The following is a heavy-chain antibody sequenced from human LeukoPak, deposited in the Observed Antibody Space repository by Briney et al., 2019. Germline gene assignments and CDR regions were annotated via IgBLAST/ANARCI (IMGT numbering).Heavy chain of an antibody. D-gene: IGHD5-18*01. CDR1: GFTFSRYW. V-gene: IGHV3-7*01. Sequence: GGSLRLSCAASGFTFSRYWMSWVRQAPGKGLEWVANIKQDGRVKYYVDSVKGRFTISRDNAKNSLYLQMNSLRAEDTAVYYCARFRTAMQLWKGYYFDYWGQGTLVTVSS. CDR2: IKQDGRVK. CDR3: ARFRTAMQLWKGYYFDY. J-gene: IGHJ4*02.